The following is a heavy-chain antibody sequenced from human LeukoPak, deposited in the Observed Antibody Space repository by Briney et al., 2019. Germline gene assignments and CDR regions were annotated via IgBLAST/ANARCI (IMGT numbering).Heavy chain of an antibody. CDR2: IYSSGST. CDR3: ARTHYYYGMDV. V-gene: IGHV4-4*07. Sequence: SETLSPTCTVSGGSINSYYWSWIRQPAGEGLEWIGRIYSSGSTNYNPSLKSRVTMSVDTSQNQFSLILSSVTAADTAVYYCARTHYYYGMDVWGQGTTVTVSS. CDR1: GGSINSYY. J-gene: IGHJ6*02.